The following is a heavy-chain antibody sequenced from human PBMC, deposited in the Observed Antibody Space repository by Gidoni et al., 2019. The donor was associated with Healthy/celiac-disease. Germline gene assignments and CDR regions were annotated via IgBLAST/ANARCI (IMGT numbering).Heavy chain of an antibody. J-gene: IGHJ3*02. CDR3: ARLYYYDSSGYYGAYAFDI. CDR2: IYYSGST. Sequence: QVQLQESGPGLVKPSQTLSLTCPVSGGSISSGGYYWSWLRQHPGKGLEWIGYIYYSGSTYYNPSLKSRVTISVDTSKNQFSLKLSSVTAADTAVYYCARLYYYDSSGYYGAYAFDIWGQGTMVTVSS. V-gene: IGHV4-31*03. CDR1: GGSISSGGYY. D-gene: IGHD3-22*01.